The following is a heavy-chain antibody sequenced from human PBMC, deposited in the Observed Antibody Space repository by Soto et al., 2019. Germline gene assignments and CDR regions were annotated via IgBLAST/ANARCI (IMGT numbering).Heavy chain of an antibody. CDR1: GGSFSGYY. V-gene: IGHV4-34*01. Sequence: KPSETLSLTCAVYGGSFSGYYWSWIRQPPGKGLEWIGEINHSGSTNYNPSLKSRVTISVDTSKNQFSLKLSSVTAADTAVYYCAGRGGYDFWSGYYTPRTYYYYGMDVWGQGTTVTVSS. D-gene: IGHD3-3*01. CDR3: AGRGGYDFWSGYYTPRTYYYYGMDV. J-gene: IGHJ6*02. CDR2: INHSGST.